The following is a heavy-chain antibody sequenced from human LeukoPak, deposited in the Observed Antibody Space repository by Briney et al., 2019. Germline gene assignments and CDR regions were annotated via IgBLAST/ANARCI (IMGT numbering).Heavy chain of an antibody. V-gene: IGHV3-48*01. Sequence: AGGSLRLSCAASGFTFSSYSMNWVRRAPGKGLEWVSHISTGSSTIYYADSVKGRFTISRDNAKNSLYLQMNSLRAEDTAVYYCARAVELLPFAAFDIWGQGTMVTVSS. CDR2: ISTGSSTI. CDR3: ARAVELLPFAAFDI. D-gene: IGHD1-26*01. CDR1: GFTFSSYS. J-gene: IGHJ3*02.